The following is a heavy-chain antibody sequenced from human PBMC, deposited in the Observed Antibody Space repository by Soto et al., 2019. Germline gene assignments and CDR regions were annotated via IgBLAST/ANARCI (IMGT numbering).Heavy chain of an antibody. V-gene: IGHV5-51*01. CDR3: ARPTHSERLRPSFEI. Sequence: GESLKLSCRGSGYSFTNYWIGWVRQMPGKGLEWMGIIYPCVSDIRYSPSFQGQVTISADKSISTAYLPWSSLKASDTAMYYCARPTHSERLRPSFEIWGQGALVTV. CDR2: IYPCVSDI. CDR1: GYSFTNYW. J-gene: IGHJ3*02. D-gene: IGHD1-26*01.